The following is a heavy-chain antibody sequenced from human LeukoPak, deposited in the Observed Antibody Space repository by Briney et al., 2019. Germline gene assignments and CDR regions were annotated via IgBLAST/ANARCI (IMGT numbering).Heavy chain of an antibody. J-gene: IGHJ4*02. V-gene: IGHV4-59*01. CDR3: ARGGWYRDY. Sequence: SETLSLTCTVSGGSMSSYYWSWIRQPPGKGLESIGYIYYSGSTNYNPSLKSRVTISVDTSKNQSSLKLSSVTAADTAVYYCARGGWYRDYWGQGTLVTVSS. D-gene: IGHD6-19*01. CDR2: IYYSGST. CDR1: GGSMSSYY.